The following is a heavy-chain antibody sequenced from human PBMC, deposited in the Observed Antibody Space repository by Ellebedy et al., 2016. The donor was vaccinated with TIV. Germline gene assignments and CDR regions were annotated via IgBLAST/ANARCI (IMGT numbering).Heavy chain of an antibody. J-gene: IGHJ4*02. D-gene: IGHD3-16*01. Sequence: AASVKVSCKASGYTFSGYYIHWVRQAPGQGLEWMGMINPRGGRTTYAQKFQGRVTMTRDTSTGTVYMDLSSLRSEDTAVYFCARDAPLLGLDHFDYWGQGTLVAVSS. CDR3: ARDAPLLGLDHFDY. CDR1: GYTFSGYY. V-gene: IGHV1-46*01. CDR2: INPRGGRT.